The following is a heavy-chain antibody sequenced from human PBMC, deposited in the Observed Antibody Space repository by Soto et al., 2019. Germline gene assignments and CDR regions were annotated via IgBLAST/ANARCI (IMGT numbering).Heavy chain of an antibody. CDR2: IYPGDSDT. J-gene: IGHJ3*02. CDR3: ARQQRYCSSTSCYNLGAFDI. V-gene: IGHV5-51*01. D-gene: IGHD2-2*02. CDR1: GYSFTSYW. Sequence: GESLKISCKGSGYSFTSYWIGWVRQMPGKGLEWMGIIYPGDSDTRYSPSFQGQVTIPADKSISTAYLQWSSLKASDTAMYYCARQQRYCSSTSCYNLGAFDIWGQGTMVTVSS.